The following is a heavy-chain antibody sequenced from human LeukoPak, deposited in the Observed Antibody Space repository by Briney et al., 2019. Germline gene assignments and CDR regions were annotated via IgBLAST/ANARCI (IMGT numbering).Heavy chain of an antibody. Sequence: GGSLRLSCAVSGITLNNYGMTWVRQAPGKGLEWVAGISGSGGTTHYSDSVKGRCTISRDNSKNTLSLQINSLRAEDTAVYYCAQIHDHGDYVAFWGQGALVTVSS. CDR2: ISGSGGTT. D-gene: IGHD1-1*01. V-gene: IGHV3-23*01. J-gene: IGHJ4*02. CDR1: GITLNNYG. CDR3: AQIHDHGDYVAF.